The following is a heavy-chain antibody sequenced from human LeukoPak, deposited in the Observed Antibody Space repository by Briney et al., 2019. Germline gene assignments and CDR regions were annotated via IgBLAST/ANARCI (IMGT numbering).Heavy chain of an antibody. D-gene: IGHD3-22*01. Sequence: PSETLSLTCTVSGGSISSYYWSWIRQPPGKGLEWIGEINHSGSTNYNPSLKSRVTISVDASKNQFSLKLSSVTAADTAVYYCARSSWLFHYFDYWGQGTLVTVSS. CDR2: INHSGST. CDR1: GGSISSYY. J-gene: IGHJ4*02. V-gene: IGHV4-34*01. CDR3: ARSSWLFHYFDY.